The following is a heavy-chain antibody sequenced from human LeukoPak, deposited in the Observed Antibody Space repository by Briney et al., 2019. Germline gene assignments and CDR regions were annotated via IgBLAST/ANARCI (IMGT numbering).Heavy chain of an antibody. CDR3: AKKPATIKFPFDI. Sequence: GGSLRLSCVGSGFSFSTYGMGWVRQTPGKGLEWVSAISTTGGYTEDADSVKGRFTISRDNSQNTLFLQMHGLIAEDTAVYYCAKKPATIKFPFDIWGQGTLVTVSP. V-gene: IGHV3-23*01. CDR2: ISTTGGYT. D-gene: IGHD5-24*01. J-gene: IGHJ4*02. CDR1: GFSFSTYG.